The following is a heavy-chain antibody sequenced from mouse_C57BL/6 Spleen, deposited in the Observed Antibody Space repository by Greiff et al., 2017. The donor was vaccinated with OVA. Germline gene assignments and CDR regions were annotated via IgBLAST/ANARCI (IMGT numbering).Heavy chain of an antibody. D-gene: IGHD1-1*01. CDR1: GYAFTNYL. V-gene: IGHV1-54*01. Sequence: VQLQQSGAELVRPGTSVKVSCKASGYAFTNYLIEWVKQRPGQGLEWIGVINPGSGGTNYNEKFKGKATLTADKSSSTAYLQLSSLPSEDSAVYCGARGPLCGSSYGWYFDVWGTGTTVTVSS. CDR2: INPGSGGT. J-gene: IGHJ1*03. CDR3: ARGPLCGSSYGWYFDV.